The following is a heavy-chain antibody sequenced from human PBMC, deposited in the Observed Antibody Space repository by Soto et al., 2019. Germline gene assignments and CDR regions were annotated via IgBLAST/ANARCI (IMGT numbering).Heavy chain of an antibody. D-gene: IGHD4-4*01. J-gene: IGHJ6*02. V-gene: IGHV4-59*01. CDR1: GGSISSYY. Sequence: QVQLQESGPGLVKPSETLSLTCTVSGGSISSYYWSWIRQPPGKGLEWIGYIYYSGSTNYNPSLKSRVTISVDTSKNQFSLKLSSVTAADTAVYYCARTVTTYYYYYYGMDVWGQGTTVTVSS. CDR3: ARTVTTYYYYYYGMDV. CDR2: IYYSGST.